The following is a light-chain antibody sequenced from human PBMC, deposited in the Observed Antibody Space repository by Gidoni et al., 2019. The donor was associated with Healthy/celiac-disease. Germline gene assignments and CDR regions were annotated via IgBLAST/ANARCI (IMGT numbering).Light chain of an antibody. Sequence: EILLTQSPSTLSLSPGERATISCRASQGVSSYLAWYQQKPGQAPRLLIYDASNRATGIPARFSGSGSGTDFTLTISSLEPEDFAVYYCQQRSNWPLTFGQGTKVEIK. CDR1: QGVSSY. CDR3: QQRSNWPLT. CDR2: DAS. V-gene: IGKV3-11*01. J-gene: IGKJ1*01.